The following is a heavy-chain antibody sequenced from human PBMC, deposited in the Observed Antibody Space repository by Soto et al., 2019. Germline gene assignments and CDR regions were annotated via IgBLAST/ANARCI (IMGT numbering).Heavy chain of an antibody. D-gene: IGHD3-22*01. CDR2: INQDGSAK. CDR1: GFTFSSYW. V-gene: IGHV3-7*01. J-gene: IGHJ6*02. CDR3: ARYDSSGYYWPYYYYGMDV. Sequence: GGSLRLSCAASGFTFSSYWMSWVRQAPGKGLEWVANINQDGSAKYYVDSVKGRFTISRDNVKNSLYLQMNSLRAEDTAVYYCARYDSSGYYWPYYYYGMDVWGQGTTVTVSS.